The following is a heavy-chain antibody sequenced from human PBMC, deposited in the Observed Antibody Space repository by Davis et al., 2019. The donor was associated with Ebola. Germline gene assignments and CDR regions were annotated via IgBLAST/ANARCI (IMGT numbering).Heavy chain of an antibody. Sequence: GESLKISCLASGFTFITYSMNWVRQAPGKGPEWVSYISSSSSAIYYADSVKGRFSISRDNAKNSLYLQMNSLRDEDTAVYYCARDSPGVAAAFDYWGQGTLVTVSS. CDR3: ARDSPGVAAAFDY. J-gene: IGHJ4*02. CDR2: ISSSSSAI. D-gene: IGHD6-13*01. CDR1: GFTFITYS. V-gene: IGHV3-48*02.